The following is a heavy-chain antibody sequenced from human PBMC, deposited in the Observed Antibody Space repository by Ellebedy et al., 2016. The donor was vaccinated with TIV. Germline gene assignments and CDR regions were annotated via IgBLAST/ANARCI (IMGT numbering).Heavy chain of an antibody. V-gene: IGHV4-34*01. Sequence: SQTLSLTCXVYGGSFSGYYWSWIRQPPGKGLEWIGEINHSGSTNYNPSLKSRVTISVDTSKNQFSLKLSSVTAADTAVYYCASFPHRAGIAAAGAPWGQGTLVTVSS. CDR1: GGSFSGYY. D-gene: IGHD6-13*01. CDR2: INHSGST. CDR3: ASFPHRAGIAAAGAP. J-gene: IGHJ5*02.